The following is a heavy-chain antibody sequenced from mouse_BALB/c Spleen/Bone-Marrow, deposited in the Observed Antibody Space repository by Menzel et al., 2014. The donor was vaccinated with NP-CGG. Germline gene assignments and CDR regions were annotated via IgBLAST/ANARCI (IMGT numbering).Heavy chain of an antibody. CDR2: ISSGSSTI. V-gene: IGHV5-17*02. CDR1: GFTFSNFG. Sequence: EVQVVESGGGLVQPGGSRKLSCAASGFTFSNFGMHWVRQAPEKGLEWVAYISSGSSTIYYADTVKGRFTISRDNPKNPLFLQMTSLRSEDTAMYYCARRASPTGPMDYWGQGTSVTVSS. D-gene: IGHD1-1*01. CDR3: ARRASPTGPMDY. J-gene: IGHJ4*01.